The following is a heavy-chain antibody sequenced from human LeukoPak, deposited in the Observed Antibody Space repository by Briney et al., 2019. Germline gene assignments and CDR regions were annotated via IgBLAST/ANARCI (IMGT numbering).Heavy chain of an antibody. J-gene: IGHJ4*02. CDR2: IYYSGST. Sequence: SETLSLTCTVSGGSISSSSYYWGWIRQPPGKGLEWIGSIYYSGSTYYNPSLKSRITISVDTSKNQFSLKLSSVTAADTAVYYCARDQVRRPITVSGIINSFGYWGQGTLVTVSS. CDR1: GGSISSSSYY. V-gene: IGHV4-39*02. D-gene: IGHD6-19*01. CDR3: ARDQVRRPITVSGIINSFGY.